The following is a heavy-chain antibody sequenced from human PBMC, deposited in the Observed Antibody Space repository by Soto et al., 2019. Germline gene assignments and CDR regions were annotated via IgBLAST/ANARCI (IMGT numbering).Heavy chain of an antibody. Sequence: SVKVSCKASGGTFSSYAISWVRQAPGQGLEWMGGIIPIFGTANYAQKFQGRVTITADESTSTAYMELSSLRSEDTAVYYCARDQYGGYYYYYGMDVWGQGTTVTVSS. V-gene: IGHV1-69*13. J-gene: IGHJ6*02. D-gene: IGHD4-17*01. CDR2: IIPIFGTA. CDR1: GGTFSSYA. CDR3: ARDQYGGYYYYYGMDV.